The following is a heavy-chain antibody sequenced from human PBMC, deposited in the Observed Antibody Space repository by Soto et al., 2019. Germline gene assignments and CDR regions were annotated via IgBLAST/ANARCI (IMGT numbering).Heavy chain of an antibody. V-gene: IGHV4-4*07. CDR1: GGSINSYW. D-gene: IGHD3-10*01. Sequence: KPSETLSLTCSVSGGSINSYWWSWIRQPAGKGLEWIGRVYSSGTTDYNPSLNSRATLLVETSKNQFSLKLSSVTAADTAVYYCARDIGSYAYGEGYWGQGIQVTVSS. CDR2: VYSSGTT. J-gene: IGHJ4*02. CDR3: ARDIGSYAYGEGY.